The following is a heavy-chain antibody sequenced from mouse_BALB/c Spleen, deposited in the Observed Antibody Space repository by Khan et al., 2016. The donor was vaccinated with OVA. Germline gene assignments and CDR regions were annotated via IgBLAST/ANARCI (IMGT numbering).Heavy chain of an antibody. Sequence: QVQLVETGGGLVRPGNSLKLSCVTSGFTFSYYRMHWLRQFPGKRLEWIAVITVKSDNSGANYAESVKGRFTISRDDSKSSVYLQMNRLREEDTATYYCGRGGYYYGTPFDYWGQGTTLTVSS. CDR3: GRGGYYYGTPFDY. CDR1: GFTFSYYR. CDR2: ITVKSDNSGA. D-gene: IGHD1-1*01. V-gene: IGHV13-2*02. J-gene: IGHJ2*01.